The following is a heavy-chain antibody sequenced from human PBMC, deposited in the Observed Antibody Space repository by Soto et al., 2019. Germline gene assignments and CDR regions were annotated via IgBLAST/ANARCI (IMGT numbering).Heavy chain of an antibody. CDR3: ARGLVGYDILTGYYLKYYMDV. CDR2: MNPNSGNT. Sequence: QVQLVQSGAEVKKPGASVKVSCKASGYTFTSYDINWVRQATGQGLEWMGWMNPNSGNTGYAQKFQGGVTMTRNTSISTAYMELSSLRSEDTAVYYCARGLVGYDILTGYYLKYYMDVWGKGTTVTVSS. J-gene: IGHJ6*03. V-gene: IGHV1-8*01. CDR1: GYTFTSYD. D-gene: IGHD3-9*01.